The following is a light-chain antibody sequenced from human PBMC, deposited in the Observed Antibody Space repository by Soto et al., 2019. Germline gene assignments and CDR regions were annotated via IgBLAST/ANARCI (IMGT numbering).Light chain of an antibody. CDR2: DAS. CDR3: LQRSNWPFT. Sequence: IVLALSPATLSFSPGERPTLSCRASLIVSSYLAWYQQKPGQAPRLLIYDASNRATGIPARFSGSGSGTDFTLTLSSLEPEDFAVYYCLQRSNWPFTFGGGTKVDIK. J-gene: IGKJ4*01. V-gene: IGKV3-11*01. CDR1: LIVSSY.